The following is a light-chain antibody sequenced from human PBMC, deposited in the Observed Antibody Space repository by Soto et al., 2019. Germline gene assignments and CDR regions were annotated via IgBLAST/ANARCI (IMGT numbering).Light chain of an antibody. Sequence: EIVLTQSPATLSLSPGERATLSCRASQSVSSYLAWYQQKPGQAPRLLIYDVSNRATGIPARFSGSGPGTDFTLTISSLEPEDFAVYYGQQRSNWPPYTFGQGTKLEIK. CDR3: QQRSNWPPYT. V-gene: IGKV3-11*01. CDR2: DVS. CDR1: QSVSSY. J-gene: IGKJ2*01.